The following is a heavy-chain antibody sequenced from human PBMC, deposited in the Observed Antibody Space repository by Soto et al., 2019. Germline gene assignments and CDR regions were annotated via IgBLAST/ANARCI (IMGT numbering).Heavy chain of an antibody. J-gene: IGHJ4*02. V-gene: IGHV3-74*01. CDR1: GFTFSNHW. CDR2: LKSDGSTT. D-gene: IGHD2-15*01. Sequence: EVHLVESGGGLVQPGGSLRLSCAASGFTFSNHWMHWVRQAPGKGLVWVSHLKSDGSTTIYADSVKGRFTISRDNAKNTLYVQMNSLRPDDTAVYYCARGGGSGNPAFDYWGQGTLVTVSS. CDR3: ARGGGSGNPAFDY.